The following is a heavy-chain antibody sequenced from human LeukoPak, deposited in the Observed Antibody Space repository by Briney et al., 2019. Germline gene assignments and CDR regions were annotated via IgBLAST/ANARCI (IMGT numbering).Heavy chain of an antibody. Sequence: GGSLRLSCAASGFIFSSYSIHWVRQAPGKGLEWISCITSSSEVIYYADSVKGRLTISRDNDKNSVYLQMNTLRGEDTAVYYCVREEGPWGQGTLVTVSS. J-gene: IGHJ5*02. CDR2: ITSSSEVI. CDR3: VREEGP. V-gene: IGHV3-48*01. CDR1: GFIFSSYS.